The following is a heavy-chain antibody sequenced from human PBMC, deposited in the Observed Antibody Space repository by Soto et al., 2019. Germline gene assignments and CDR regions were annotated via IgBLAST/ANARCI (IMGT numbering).Heavy chain of an antibody. V-gene: IGHV4-31*03. J-gene: IGHJ6*02. Sequence: PSETLSLTCTVSGGSISSGGYYWSWIRQPPGQGLEWIGYIYYSGSTYYNPSLKSRVTISVDTSKNQFSLKLSSVTAADTAVYYCARDLTGTTNYYGMDVWGQGTTVTVSS. D-gene: IGHD1-20*01. CDR2: IYYSGST. CDR3: ARDLTGTTNYYGMDV. CDR1: GGSISSGGYY.